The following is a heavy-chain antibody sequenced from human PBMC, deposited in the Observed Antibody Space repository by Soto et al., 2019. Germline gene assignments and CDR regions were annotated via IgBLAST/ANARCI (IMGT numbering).Heavy chain of an antibody. Sequence: QVQLVQSGAEVKKPGSSVKVSCKASGGTFSSYTISWVRQAPGQGLEWMGRIIPILGIANYAQKFQGRVTITADKSTSTAYMELSSLRSGDTAVYYCARAVAVAGMVDNWFDPWGQGTLVTVSS. D-gene: IGHD6-19*01. CDR3: ARAVAVAGMVDNWFDP. CDR2: IIPILGIA. V-gene: IGHV1-69*02. CDR1: GGTFSSYT. J-gene: IGHJ5*02.